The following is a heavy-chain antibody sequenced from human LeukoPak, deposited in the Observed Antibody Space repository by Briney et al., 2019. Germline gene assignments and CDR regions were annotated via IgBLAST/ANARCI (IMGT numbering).Heavy chain of an antibody. Sequence: SETLSLTCTVSGGSISSSSYYWGWIRQPPGKGLEWIGSIYYSGSTYYNPSLKSRVTISVDTSKNQFSLKLSSVTAADTAVYYCARRFRTSGSYYSGQFDYWGQGTLVTVSS. CDR3: ARRFRTSGSYYSGQFDY. CDR2: IYYSGST. CDR1: GGSISSSSYY. J-gene: IGHJ4*02. V-gene: IGHV4-39*07. D-gene: IGHD1-26*01.